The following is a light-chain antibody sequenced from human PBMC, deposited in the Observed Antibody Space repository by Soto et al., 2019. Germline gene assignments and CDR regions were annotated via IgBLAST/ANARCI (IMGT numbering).Light chain of an antibody. CDR3: QSYAVGIGLI. J-gene: IGLJ2*01. Sequence: QSALKQPPSLSGAPCQRVIISFTGTGPDVGAGFDVHWYQQLPGRVPTLLIKGNNSRASGVPARFSGSRSGNSASLAIAGLQTEDEADYYCQSYAVGIGLIFGGGTKLTVL. CDR2: GNN. CDR1: GPDVGAGFD. V-gene: IGLV1-40*01.